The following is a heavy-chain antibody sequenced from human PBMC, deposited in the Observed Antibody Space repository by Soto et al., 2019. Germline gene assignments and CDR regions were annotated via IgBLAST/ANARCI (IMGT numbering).Heavy chain of an antibody. V-gene: IGHV1-69*06. CDR1: GGTFSSYA. Sequence: QVQLVQSGAEVKKPGSSVKVSCKASGGTFSSYAISWVRQAPGQGLEWMGGIIPIFGTANYAQKFQGRVTITADRSTSKDYMELSSLRSEDTAVYYCARGPYYYDRSGYYYRVDWFDPWGQGTLVTVSS. D-gene: IGHD3-22*01. CDR2: IIPIFGTA. CDR3: ARGPYYYDRSGYYYRVDWFDP. J-gene: IGHJ5*02.